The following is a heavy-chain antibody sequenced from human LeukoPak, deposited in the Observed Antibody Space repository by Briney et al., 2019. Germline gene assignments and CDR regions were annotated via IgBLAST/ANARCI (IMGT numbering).Heavy chain of an antibody. CDR2: IYTSGST. V-gene: IGHV4-4*07. J-gene: IGHJ4*02. CDR1: GGSISSYY. Sequence: SETLSLTCTVSGGSISSYYWSWIRQPAGKGLEWIGRIYTSGSTNYNPSLKSRVTMSVDTSKNQFSLKLSSVTAADTAVYYCASHSRTTGYSNGWFPFDYWGQGTLVTVSS. D-gene: IGHD6-19*01. CDR3: ASHSRTTGYSNGWFPFDY.